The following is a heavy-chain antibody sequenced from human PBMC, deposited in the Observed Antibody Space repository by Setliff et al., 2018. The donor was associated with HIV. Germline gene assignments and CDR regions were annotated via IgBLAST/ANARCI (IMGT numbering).Heavy chain of an antibody. CDR3: ARGIDNFWSGYIA. D-gene: IGHD3-3*01. CDR2: IYYNGNT. J-gene: IGHJ4*02. Sequence: SETLSLTCTVSGGSITSRYWSWIRQPPGKGLEWIGTIYYNGNTNYSPSLKSRVTISEDTSKKQVSLKLRSVTAADAAVYYCARGIDNFWSGYIAWGQGTLVTVSS. CDR1: GGSITSRY. V-gene: IGHV4-59*11.